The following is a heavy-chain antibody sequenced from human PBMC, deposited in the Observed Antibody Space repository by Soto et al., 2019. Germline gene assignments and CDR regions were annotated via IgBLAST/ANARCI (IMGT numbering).Heavy chain of an antibody. Sequence: PSETLSLTCAVSGGSISSGGYSWSWIRQPPGKGLEWIGYIYHSGSTYYNPSLKSRVTISVDRSKNQFSLKLSSVTAADTAVYYCARAGSGEPGGHYYYYGMDVWGQGTTVTVSS. D-gene: IGHD3-10*01. CDR3: ARAGSGEPGGHYYYYGMDV. J-gene: IGHJ6*02. CDR2: IYHSGST. CDR1: GGSISSGGYS. V-gene: IGHV4-30-2*01.